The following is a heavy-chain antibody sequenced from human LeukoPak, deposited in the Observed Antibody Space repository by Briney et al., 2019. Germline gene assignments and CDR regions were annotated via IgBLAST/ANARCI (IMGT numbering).Heavy chain of an antibody. CDR1: GFTFSRYW. V-gene: IGHV3-74*01. Sequence: HSGGSLRLSCAASGFTFSRYWMHWVRQAPGKGLVWVSRINSDGSSTSYADSVKGRFTISRDNAKNTLYLQMNSLRAEDTAVYYCAREVGIRGHFDYWGRGTPVTVSS. CDR2: INSDGSST. J-gene: IGHJ4*02. CDR3: AREVGIRGHFDY. D-gene: IGHD1-26*01.